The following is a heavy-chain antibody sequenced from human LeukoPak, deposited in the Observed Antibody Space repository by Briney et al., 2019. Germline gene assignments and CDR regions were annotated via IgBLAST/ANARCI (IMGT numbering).Heavy chain of an antibody. V-gene: IGHV1-18*01. D-gene: IGHD5-18*01. J-gene: IGHJ4*02. Sequence: ASVKVSCKASGYTFTSYGISWVRQAPGQGLEWMGWISAHNGNTNYAQKLQGRVTMTTDTSTSTAYMELRSLRSDDTAVYYCARSPRQIRGVDTAMGRADYWGQGTLVTVSS. CDR3: ARSPRQIRGVDTAMGRADY. CDR1: GYTFTSYG. CDR2: ISAHNGNT.